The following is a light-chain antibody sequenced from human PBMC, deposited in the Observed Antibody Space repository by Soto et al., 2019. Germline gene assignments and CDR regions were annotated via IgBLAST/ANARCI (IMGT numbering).Light chain of an antibody. CDR3: QQRSNGLFT. Sequence: EIVLTQSPATLSLSPGQRATLSCRASQSVSSDLAWYQRKPGQAPRLLIYDASNRATGIPAWFSGSGSGTYFTLTISGLVPEDFAVYCCQQRSNGLFTFGPSTKVDIK. V-gene: IGKV3-11*01. CDR2: DAS. CDR1: QSVSSD. J-gene: IGKJ3*01.